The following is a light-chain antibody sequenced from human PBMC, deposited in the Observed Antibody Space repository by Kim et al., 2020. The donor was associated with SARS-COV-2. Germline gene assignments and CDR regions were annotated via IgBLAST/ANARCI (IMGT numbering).Light chain of an antibody. J-gene: IGKJ4*01. CDR3: QQSHTAPLLT. V-gene: IGKV1-39*01. CDR1: QNINSF. Sequence: DIQMTQSPSSLAASVADRVTITCRASQNINSFLNWYQQRPGKAPKLLIYAASTLQIGVPSRFSGSGSGTDFTLTITSLQPEDFATYYCQQSHTAPLLTFGGGTKVDIK. CDR2: AAS.